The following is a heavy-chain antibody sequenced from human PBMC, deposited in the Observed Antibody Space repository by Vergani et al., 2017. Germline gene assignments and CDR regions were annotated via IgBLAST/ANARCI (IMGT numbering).Heavy chain of an antibody. CDR1: GDSIISRSYY. Sequence: QMQLRESGPGLVKASETLSLTCTVSGDSIISRSYYWGCIRQPPGKGLEWIGSIYNSGNGDSSSSLKSRVTISADTSKNQFSLRLTSVTAADTAVYYCASGKYYSDSTSHFRGRYFDVWGRGTLVTVPS. CDR2: IYNSGNG. D-gene: IGHD3-16*01. V-gene: IGHV4-39*01. CDR3: ASGKYYSDSTSHFRGRYFDV. J-gene: IGHJ2*01.